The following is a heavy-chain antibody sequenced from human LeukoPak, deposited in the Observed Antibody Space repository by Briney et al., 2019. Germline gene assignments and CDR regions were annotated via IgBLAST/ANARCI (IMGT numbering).Heavy chain of an antibody. CDR3: ATSDTVSTYNWFDP. CDR2: IRYSRST. Sequence: SETLSLTCNVSGGSIRSNTYFWGWIRRPPGKGLEWIGSIRYSRSTYYNPSLKSRVTIPVDTSKNQFSLNLSSLTAADTAVYYCATSDTVSTYNWFDPWGQGTLVTVS. CDR1: GGSIRSNTYF. V-gene: IGHV4-39*01. J-gene: IGHJ5*02. D-gene: IGHD5/OR15-5a*01.